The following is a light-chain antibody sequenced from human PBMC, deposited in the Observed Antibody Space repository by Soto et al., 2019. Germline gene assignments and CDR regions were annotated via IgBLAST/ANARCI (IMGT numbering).Light chain of an antibody. V-gene: IGLV2-14*01. CDR1: SGDVGVFNY. CDR3: SSYTSSTTLV. CDR2: EVN. J-gene: IGLJ3*02. Sequence: QSVLTQPASVSGSPGQSITISCTETSGDVGVFNYVCWYQQHPGKAPKLMIYEVNNRPSGVSNRFSGSISGNSASLTISGLQAQDEADYYCSSYTSSTTLVFGGGTKLTVL.